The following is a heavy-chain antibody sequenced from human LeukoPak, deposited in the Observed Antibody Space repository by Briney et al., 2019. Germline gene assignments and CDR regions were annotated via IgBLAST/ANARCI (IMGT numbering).Heavy chain of an antibody. CDR3: VKDRKPDGLYNFDY. CDR1: GFSFSTYA. CDR2: IVGSGGGI. D-gene: IGHD5-24*01. J-gene: IGHJ4*02. Sequence: GGSLRLSCVASGFSFSTYAMNWVRQAPGQGLEWVSVIVGSGGGINYAGSVMGRFTISRDNSKNTVYLQMNSLRAEDTAVYYCVKDRKPDGLYNFDYWGQGTLVTVS. V-gene: IGHV3-23*01.